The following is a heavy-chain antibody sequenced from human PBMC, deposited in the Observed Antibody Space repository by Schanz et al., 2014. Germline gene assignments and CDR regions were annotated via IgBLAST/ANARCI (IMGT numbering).Heavy chain of an antibody. V-gene: IGHV4-4*02. Sequence: QVQLQESGPGLVKPSGTLSLTCAVSGASISSSNWWSWVRQPPGKGLEWIGYISYSGSTYYNPSLKSRVPISLDTSKTQFSLTLTSLTAADTAVYYCARDTTWRLDLWGRGTLVTVSS. CDR3: ARDTTWRLDL. CDR1: GASISSSNW. D-gene: IGHD1-1*01. CDR2: ISYSGST. J-gene: IGHJ2*01.